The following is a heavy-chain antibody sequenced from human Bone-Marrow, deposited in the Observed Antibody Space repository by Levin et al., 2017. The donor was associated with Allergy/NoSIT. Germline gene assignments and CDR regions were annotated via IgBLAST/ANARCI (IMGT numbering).Heavy chain of an antibody. V-gene: IGHV3-23*01. CDR3: AKGESRSGYYFDY. CDR1: GFTLSSYA. J-gene: IGHJ4*02. D-gene: IGHD3-22*01. CDR2: ISGSGGST. Sequence: GGSLRLSCAASGFTLSSYAMSWVRQAPGKGLEWVSTISGSGGSTYYADSVKGRFTISRDNSKNTLYLQMNSLRAEDTAVYYCAKGESRSGYYFDYWGQGTLVTVSS.